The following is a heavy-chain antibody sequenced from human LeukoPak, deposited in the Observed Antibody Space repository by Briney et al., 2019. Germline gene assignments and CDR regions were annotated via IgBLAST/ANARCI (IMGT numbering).Heavy chain of an antibody. D-gene: IGHD6-13*01. Sequence: PGGSLRLSCAASGFTFSSYSMNWVRQAPGKGLEWVSSISSSSSYIYYADSVKGRFTISRDNAKNSLYLQMNSLRAEDTAVYYCARDLATSSWVDAFELWGQGTMVTVSP. CDR3: ARDLATSSWVDAFEL. J-gene: IGHJ3*01. CDR2: ISSSSSYI. CDR1: GFTFSSYS. V-gene: IGHV3-21*01.